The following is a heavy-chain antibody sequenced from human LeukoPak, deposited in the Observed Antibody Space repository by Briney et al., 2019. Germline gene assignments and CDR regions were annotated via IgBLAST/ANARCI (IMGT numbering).Heavy chain of an antibody. CDR2: IYYSGGA. V-gene: IGHV4-39*01. CDR3: AGLWFGELLYNWFDP. CDR1: GGSISSSSYY. J-gene: IGHJ5*02. Sequence: SETLSLTCTVSGGSISSSSYYWGRIRQPPGKGLEWIGSIYYSGGAYYNPSLKSRVTISVDTSKNQFSLKLSSVTAADTAVYYCAGLWFGELLYNWFDPWGQGTLVTVSS. D-gene: IGHD3-10*01.